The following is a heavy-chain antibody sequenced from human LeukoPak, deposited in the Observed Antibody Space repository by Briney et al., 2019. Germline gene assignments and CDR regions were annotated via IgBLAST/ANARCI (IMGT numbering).Heavy chain of an antibody. CDR1: GGSISSYY. J-gene: IGHJ3*02. V-gene: IGHV4-59*01. CDR2: IYYSGST. CDR3: ARDRSEDAFDI. Sequence: SETLSLTCTVSGGSISSYYWSWIRQPPGKGLEWIGYIYYSGSTNYNPSLKSRVTISLDTSKSQFSLKLSSVTAADTAVYYCARDRSEDAFDIWGQGTMVTVSS.